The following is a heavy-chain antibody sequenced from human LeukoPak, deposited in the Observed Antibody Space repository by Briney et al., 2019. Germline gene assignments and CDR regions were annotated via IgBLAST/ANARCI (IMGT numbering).Heavy chain of an antibody. J-gene: IGHJ4*02. CDR3: AKMKTPEDYYDSSGPILLFDY. CDR2: IRYDGSNK. Sequence: GGSLRLSCAASGFTFTNNFMSWVRQVPGKGLEWVAFIRYDGSNKYYADSVKGRFTISRDNSKNTLYLQMNSLRAEDTAVYYCAKMKTPEDYYDSSGPILLFDYWGQGTLVTVSS. V-gene: IGHV3-30*02. D-gene: IGHD3-22*01. CDR1: GFTFTNNF.